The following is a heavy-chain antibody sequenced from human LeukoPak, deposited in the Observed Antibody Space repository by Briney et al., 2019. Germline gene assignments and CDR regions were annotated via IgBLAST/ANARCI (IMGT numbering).Heavy chain of an antibody. CDR1: GFTFSSYG. CDR3: ARGIRGVEVRYYYYYYMDV. CDR2: IRYDGSNK. Sequence: GGSLRLSCAASGFTFSSYGMHWVRQTPGKGLEWVTFIRYDGSNKYYADSVKGRFTISRDNSKNTLYLQMNSLRAEDTAVYYCARGIRGVEVRYYYYYYMDVWGKGTTVTISS. J-gene: IGHJ6*03. D-gene: IGHD3-10*01. V-gene: IGHV3-30*02.